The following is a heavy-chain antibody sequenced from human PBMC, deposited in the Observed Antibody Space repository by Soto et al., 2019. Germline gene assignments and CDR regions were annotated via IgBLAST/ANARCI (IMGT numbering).Heavy chain of an antibody. CDR3: ARAVYDPHWFDP. Sequence: TSETLSLTCTVSGGSISSYYWSWIRQPPGKGLEWIGYIYYSGSTYYNPSLKSRVTISVDTSKNQFSLKLSSVTAADTAVYYCARAVYDPHWFDPWGQGTLVTVSS. V-gene: IGHV4-59*12. D-gene: IGHD3-3*01. CDR2: IYYSGST. J-gene: IGHJ5*02. CDR1: GGSISSYY.